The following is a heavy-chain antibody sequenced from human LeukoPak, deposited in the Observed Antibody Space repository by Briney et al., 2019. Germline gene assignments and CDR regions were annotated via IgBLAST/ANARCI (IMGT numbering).Heavy chain of an antibody. J-gene: IGHJ4*02. Sequence: PGGSLRLSCAASGFSFSSYGMHWVRQAPGKGLEWLAVIWYDGSKKYYADSVKGRFIISRDNSRNTLYLQMNSLRVEDTAVYYCAKDDNSWSLDYWGQGTLVTVSS. CDR3: AKDDNSWSLDY. CDR1: GFSFSSYG. CDR2: IWYDGSKK. V-gene: IGHV3-33*06. D-gene: IGHD6-13*01.